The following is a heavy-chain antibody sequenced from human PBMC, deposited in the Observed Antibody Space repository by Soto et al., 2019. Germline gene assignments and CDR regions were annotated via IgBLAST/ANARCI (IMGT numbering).Heavy chain of an antibody. CDR2: IPYDGARQ. CDR3: ARDSPPAAAHNFLDP. V-gene: IGHV3-30-3*01. D-gene: IGHD2-2*01. Sequence: PGGSLTLSCAASGFVFSNHALGWVRPAQGRGLEWLALIPYDGARQYYADSVRGRVTVSRDDGRATLYLHLVGLTSEDTATHFCARDSPPAAAHNFLDPWGPGVVVTVSS. J-gene: IGHJ5*02. CDR1: GFVFSNHA.